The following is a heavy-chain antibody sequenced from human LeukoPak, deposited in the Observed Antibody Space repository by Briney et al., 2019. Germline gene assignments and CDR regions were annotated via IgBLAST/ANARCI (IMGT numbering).Heavy chain of an antibody. CDR1: GFTFSSYA. D-gene: IGHD1-26*01. V-gene: IGHV3-30*02. J-gene: IGHJ6*03. CDR2: IRYDGSNK. CDR3: AKGRGWEASYYYYYMDV. Sequence: GGSLRLSCAASGFTFSSYAMSWVRQAPGKGLEWVAFIRYDGSNKYYTDSVKGRFTISRDNSKNTLYLQMNSLRAEDTAVYYCAKGRGWEASYYYYYMDVWGKGTTVTISS.